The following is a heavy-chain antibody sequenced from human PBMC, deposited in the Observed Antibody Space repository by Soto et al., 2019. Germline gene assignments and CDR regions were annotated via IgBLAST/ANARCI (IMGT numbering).Heavy chain of an antibody. CDR3: ARADGPLPVTLLGF. J-gene: IGHJ4*02. V-gene: IGHV3-23*01. CDR2: INRGGGP. CDR1: GFTFNNYS. D-gene: IGHD5-18*01. Sequence: EVRLLESGGGLVQPGGSLTLSCATSGFTFNNYSMSWVRQAPGKGLEWVSSINRGGGPYYADSVKGRFTISRDNSKNMLYLRMNSLRADDTALYFCARADGPLPVTLLGFWGQGTLVTVSS.